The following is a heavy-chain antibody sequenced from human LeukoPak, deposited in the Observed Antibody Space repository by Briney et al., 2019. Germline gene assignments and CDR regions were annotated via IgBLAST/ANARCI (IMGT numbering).Heavy chain of an antibody. J-gene: IGHJ3*02. D-gene: IGHD3-10*01. CDR3: ARAYYSDAFDI. Sequence: PGGSLRLSCAASGFPFSSYEMNWVRQAPGKGLEWVSYISSSGSTIYYADSVKGRFTISRDNAKNSLYLQMNSLRAEDTAVYYCARAYYSDAFDIWGQGTMVTVSS. CDR2: ISSSGSTI. CDR1: GFPFSSYE. V-gene: IGHV3-48*03.